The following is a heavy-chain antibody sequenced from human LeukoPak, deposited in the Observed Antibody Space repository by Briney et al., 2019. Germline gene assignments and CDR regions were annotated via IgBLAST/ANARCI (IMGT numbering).Heavy chain of an antibody. J-gene: IGHJ4*02. CDR1: GFTFGDYA. V-gene: IGHV3-49*04. Sequence: GGSLRLSCTASGFTFGDYAMSWVRQAPGKGLEWVGFIRSKAYGGATEYAASVKGRFTILRDDSKSIAYLQMNSLKTEDTAVYCCTRLRYFDWLLDYWGQGTLVTVSS. D-gene: IGHD3-9*01. CDR2: IRSKAYGGAT. CDR3: TRLRYFDWLLDY.